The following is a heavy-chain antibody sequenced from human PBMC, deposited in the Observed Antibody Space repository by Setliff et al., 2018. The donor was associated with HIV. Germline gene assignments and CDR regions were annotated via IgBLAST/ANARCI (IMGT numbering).Heavy chain of an antibody. Sequence: GGSLRLSCTASEFTFSNYWMNWVRQAPGKGLEWVANIGQDGSEKNYVDSVKGRFTISRDNAKNSMDLQMNSLRAEDTAIYYCARKLRPGHGVDVWGQGTTVTVSS. CDR3: ARKLRPGHGVDV. V-gene: IGHV3-7*01. D-gene: IGHD3-10*01. J-gene: IGHJ6*02. CDR1: EFTFSNYW. CDR2: IGQDGSEK.